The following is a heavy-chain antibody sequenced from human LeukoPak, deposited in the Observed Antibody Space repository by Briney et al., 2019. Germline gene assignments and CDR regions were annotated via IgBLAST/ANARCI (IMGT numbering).Heavy chain of an antibody. D-gene: IGHD3-3*01. J-gene: IGHJ4*02. CDR3: ALKNGYYDFWSGYRSGFDY. V-gene: IGHV4-34*01. CDR2: INHSGST. Sequence: SETLSLTCAVYGGSFSGYYWSWIRQPPGKGLGWIGEINHSGSTNYNPSLKSRVTISVDTSKNQFSLKLSSVTAADTAVYYCALKNGYYDFWSGYRSGFDYWGQGTLVTVSS. CDR1: GGSFSGYY.